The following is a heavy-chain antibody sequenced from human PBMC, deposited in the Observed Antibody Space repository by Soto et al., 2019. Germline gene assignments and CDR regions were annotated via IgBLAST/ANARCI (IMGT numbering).Heavy chain of an antibody. CDR2: IIPILGIA. V-gene: IGHV1-69*02. J-gene: IGHJ5*02. D-gene: IGHD4-17*01. CDR1: GGTFSSYT. Sequence: QVQLVQSGAEVKKPGSSVKVSCKASGGTFSSYTISWVRQAAGQGLEWMGRIIPILGIANYAQKFQGRVTITADKSTSTAYMELSSLRSEDTAVYYCARAVTVTTNFNVFDPWCQGTLVTVSS. CDR3: ARAVTVTTNFNVFDP.